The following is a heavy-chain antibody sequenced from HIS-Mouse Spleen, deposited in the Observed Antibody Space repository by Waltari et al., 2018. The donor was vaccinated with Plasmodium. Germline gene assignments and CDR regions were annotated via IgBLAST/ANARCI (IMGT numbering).Heavy chain of an antibody. Sequence: EVQLVESGGGLVQPGGSLRLSCAASGFTCSSYWMSWVRQAPGKGLEWVANIKQDGSEKYYVDSVKGRFTISRDNAKNSLYLQMNSLRAEDTAVYYCASSWYWYFDLWGRATLVTVSS. J-gene: IGHJ2*01. CDR3: ASSWYWYFDL. CDR2: IKQDGSEK. V-gene: IGHV3-7*01. CDR1: GFTCSSYW. D-gene: IGHD6-13*01.